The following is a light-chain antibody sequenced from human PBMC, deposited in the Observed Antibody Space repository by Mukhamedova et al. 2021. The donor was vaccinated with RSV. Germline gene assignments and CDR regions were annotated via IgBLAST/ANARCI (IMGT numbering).Light chain of an antibody. CDR2: GAS. CDR3: QHYNYWPPYT. Sequence: YQQKPGQAPRLLIYGASMRASGTPGRSRGRGSGTDFSLTISDIHSEDFAVYYCQHYNYWPPYTFGQGTKLEIK. J-gene: IGKJ2*01. V-gene: IGKV3-15*01.